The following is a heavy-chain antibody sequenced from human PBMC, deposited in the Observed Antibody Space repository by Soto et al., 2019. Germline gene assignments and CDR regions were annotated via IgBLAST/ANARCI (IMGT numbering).Heavy chain of an antibody. Sequence: EVQLVQSGAEVKKPGESLRISCKGSGYSFTSYWISWVRQMPGKGLEWMGRIDPSDSYTNYSPSFQGHVTISADKSISTAYLQWSSLKASDTAMYYCARGDHSPNRDYYYYGMDVWGQGTTVTVSS. CDR1: GYSFTSYW. D-gene: IGHD2-21*02. J-gene: IGHJ6*02. CDR3: ARGDHSPNRDYYYYGMDV. CDR2: IDPSDSYT. V-gene: IGHV5-10-1*03.